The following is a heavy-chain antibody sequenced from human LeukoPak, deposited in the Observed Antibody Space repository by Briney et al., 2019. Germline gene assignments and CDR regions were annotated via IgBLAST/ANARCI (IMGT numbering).Heavy chain of an antibody. Sequence: GGSLRLSCVGSGFSFDYGMSWVRQAPGKGLDWVSTINWNGGSTFYADSVKGRFTISRDNTKNSLYLQMNSLRAEDTAFYYCARGGLSSGSFDYWGQGVLVTVSS. V-gene: IGHV3-20*04. CDR3: ARGGLSSGSFDY. D-gene: IGHD3-10*01. CDR1: GFSFDYG. CDR2: INWNGGST. J-gene: IGHJ4*02.